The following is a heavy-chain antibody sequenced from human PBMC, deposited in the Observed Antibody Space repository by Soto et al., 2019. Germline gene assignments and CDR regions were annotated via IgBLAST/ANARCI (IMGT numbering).Heavy chain of an antibody. D-gene: IGHD3-22*01. V-gene: IGHV4-31*03. CDR3: ARGHFSSYDSSGYPY. CDR2: IYYSGST. Sequence: SETLSVTCTVSGGSISSGGYYCSWIRQHPGKGLEWIGYIYYSGSTYYNPSLKSRVTISVDTSKNQFSLKLSSVTAADTAVYYCARGHFSSYDSSGYPYWGQGTLVTVSS. J-gene: IGHJ4*02. CDR1: GGSISSGGYY.